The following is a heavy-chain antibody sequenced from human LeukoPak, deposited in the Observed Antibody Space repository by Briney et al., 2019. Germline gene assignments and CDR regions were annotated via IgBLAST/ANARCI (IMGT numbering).Heavy chain of an antibody. CDR3: VKDLVVAAAADY. CDR2: ISSNGGST. V-gene: IGHV3-64D*06. Sequence: GGSLRLSCSASGFTFSSYAMHWVRQAPGKGLEDVSAISSNGGSTYYADSVTGRFTISRDNSKNTLYLQMSSLRAEDTAVYYCVKDLVVAAAADYWGQGTLVTVSS. D-gene: IGHD6-13*01. J-gene: IGHJ4*02. CDR1: GFTFSSYA.